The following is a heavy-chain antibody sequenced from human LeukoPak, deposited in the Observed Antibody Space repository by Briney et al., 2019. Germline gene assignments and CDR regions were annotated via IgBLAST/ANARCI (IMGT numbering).Heavy chain of an antibody. D-gene: IGHD2-2*02. CDR3: ASCSSTSCYTSKNWFDP. J-gene: IGHJ5*02. V-gene: IGHV3-23*01. CDR1: GFTFSSYA. Sequence: PGGSLRLSCAASGFTFSSYAMSWVRQAPGKGLEWVSTISGSGGSTYYADSVKGRFTISRDNSKNTLYLQMNSLRAEDTAVYYCASCSSTSCYTSKNWFDPWGQGTLVTVSS. CDR2: ISGSGGST.